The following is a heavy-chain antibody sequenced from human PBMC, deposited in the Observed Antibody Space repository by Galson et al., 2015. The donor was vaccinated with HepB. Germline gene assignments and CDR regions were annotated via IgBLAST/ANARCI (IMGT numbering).Heavy chain of an antibody. V-gene: IGHV1-18*01. CDR3: ARSTVTLKSDYFDS. CDR2: ISGYNGDT. D-gene: IGHD4-11*01. CDR1: GYTFTKYA. Sequence: SVKVSCKASGYTFTKYAITWVRQAPGQGLEWMGWISGYNGDTNYAQKFQGRVTMTTDTSTNTAYMELRSLRSDDTAVYYCARSTVTLKSDYFDSWGQGTLVTVSS. J-gene: IGHJ4*02.